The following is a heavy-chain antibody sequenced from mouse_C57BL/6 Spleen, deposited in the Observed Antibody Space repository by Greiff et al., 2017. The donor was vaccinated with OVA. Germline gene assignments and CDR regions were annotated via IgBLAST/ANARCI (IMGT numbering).Heavy chain of an antibody. CDR1: GYAFSSYW. CDR2: IYPGDGDT. J-gene: IGHJ4*01. Sequence: VQLQESGAELVKPGASVKISCKASGYAFSSYWMNWVKQRPGKGLEWIGQIYPGDGDTNYNGKFKGKATLTADKSSSTAYMQLSSLTSEDSAVYFCAREGSYYSNYDYAMDYWGQGTSVTVSS. V-gene: IGHV1-80*01. CDR3: AREGSYYSNYDYAMDY. D-gene: IGHD2-5*01.